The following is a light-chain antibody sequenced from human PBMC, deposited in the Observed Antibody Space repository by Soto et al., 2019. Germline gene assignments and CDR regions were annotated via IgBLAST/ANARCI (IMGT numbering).Light chain of an antibody. CDR3: MQALQPPWT. CDR1: KSLLHSNGYHY. CDR2: LGS. J-gene: IGKJ1*01. V-gene: IGKV2-28*01. Sequence: DIVMTQSQLSLPVTPRETASISCRSSKSLLHSNGYHYLDWYLQKPGQSPQLLIYLGSNRASGVPDRFGGSGSGTDFTLIISRVEAEDVGVYYLMQALQPPWTFGQGTKVEI.